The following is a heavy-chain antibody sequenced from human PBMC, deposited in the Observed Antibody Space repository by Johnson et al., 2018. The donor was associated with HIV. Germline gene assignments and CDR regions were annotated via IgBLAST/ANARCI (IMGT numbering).Heavy chain of an antibody. J-gene: IGHJ3*02. CDR3: AKDKSLTPDAIDI. V-gene: IGHV3-9*01. Sequence: VQVVESGGGLVQPGRSLRLSCAASGFTFDDYAMHWVRQAPGKGLEWVSGISWNSGSIGYADSVKGRFTISRDNAKNSLYLQMNSLRAEDTALYYCAKDKSLTPDAIDIWGQGTMVTVSS. CDR2: ISWNSGSI. CDR1: GFTFDDYA.